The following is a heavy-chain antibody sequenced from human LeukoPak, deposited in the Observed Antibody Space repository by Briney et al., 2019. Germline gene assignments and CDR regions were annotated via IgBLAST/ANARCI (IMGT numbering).Heavy chain of an antibody. J-gene: IGHJ4*02. Sequence: SETLSLTCTVSGGSIGSYYWSWIRQPPGKGLEWIGYIYYSGSTNYNPSLKSRVTISLDTSKNQFSMNLISVTAADTAVYYCAREGVAAVRKLAYSGQGTLVNDSS. CDR2: IYYSGST. CDR1: GGSIGSYY. D-gene: IGHD6-13*01. V-gene: IGHV4-59*01. CDR3: AREGVAAVRKLAY.